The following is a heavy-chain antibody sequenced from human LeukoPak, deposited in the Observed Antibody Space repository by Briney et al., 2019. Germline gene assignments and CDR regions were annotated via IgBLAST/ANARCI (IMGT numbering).Heavy chain of an antibody. Sequence: SGTLSLTCGVSGGSISTTNWWTWVRQPPGEGLEWTGEVHLSGRTHYNPSLESRVTMSVDMSENHISLRLTSVTAADTAVYYCAREGGPYRPLDYSGQGTLVTVSS. J-gene: IGHJ4*02. V-gene: IGHV4-4*02. CDR3: AREGGPYRPLDY. CDR2: VHLSGRT. CDR1: GGSISTTNW.